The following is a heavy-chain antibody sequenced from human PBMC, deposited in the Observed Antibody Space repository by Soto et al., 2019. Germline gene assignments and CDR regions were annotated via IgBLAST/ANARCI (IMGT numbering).Heavy chain of an antibody. D-gene: IGHD3-3*01. CDR2: IDDSGSA. CDR1: DGSISTYY. V-gene: IGHV4-4*07. J-gene: IGHJ4*02. CDR3: ARGGHDFWSGPFDY. Sequence: SETLSLTCTVSDGSISTYYCNWIRQPAGTGLEWIGRIDDSGSADYNPSLKSRVTVSVDTSKNQFSLRLSSVTAADTAVYYCARGGHDFWSGPFDYWGQGVQVTVSS.